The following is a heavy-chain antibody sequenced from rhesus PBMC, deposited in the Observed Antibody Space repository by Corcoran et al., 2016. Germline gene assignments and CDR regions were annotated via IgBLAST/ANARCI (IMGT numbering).Heavy chain of an antibody. CDR2: IYGHHEST. J-gene: IGHJ4*01. V-gene: IGHV4-160*01. Sequence: QVQLKESGPGLVKPSETLSLTCAVSGDSVRSTYWNWIRQSPGRGLEWIGYIYGHHESTDYSPSLRRRFTISMNTSKNQFSLRLRSVTAADTADYYCARYGYSHSYDYWGQGVLVTVSS. D-gene: IGHD5-12*01. CDR1: GDSVRSTY. CDR3: ARYGYSHSYDY.